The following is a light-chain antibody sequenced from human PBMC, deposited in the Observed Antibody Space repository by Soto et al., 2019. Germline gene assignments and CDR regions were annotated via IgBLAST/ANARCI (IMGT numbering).Light chain of an antibody. CDR3: QQRSNWPLT. V-gene: IGKV3-11*01. CDR2: DAS. CDR1: QTVSSS. Sequence: EIVLTQSPAPLSLSPGERATLSCRASQTVSSSLAWYQQKPGQAPRLLIYDASNRATGIPARFSGSGSGTDFTLTISSLGPEDFAVYYCQQRSNWPLTFGQGTKVDIK. J-gene: IGKJ1*01.